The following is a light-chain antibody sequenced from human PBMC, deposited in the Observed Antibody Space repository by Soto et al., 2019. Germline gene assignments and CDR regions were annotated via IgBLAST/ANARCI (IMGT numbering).Light chain of an antibody. Sequence: EIVMTQSPATLSVSPGERATLSCRASQTVSSHLVWYQQKPGQAPRLLIPGASNRATGIAARFSGSGSGTDFTLTISRLEPEDFAVYYSQQYGSSSWTFGQGTKVDIK. CDR1: QTVSSH. J-gene: IGKJ1*01. CDR2: GAS. CDR3: QQYGSSSWT. V-gene: IGKV3-20*01.